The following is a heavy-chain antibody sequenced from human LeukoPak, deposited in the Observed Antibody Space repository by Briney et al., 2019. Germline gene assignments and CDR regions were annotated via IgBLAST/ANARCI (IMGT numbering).Heavy chain of an antibody. CDR3: AKMTYYYDSSGYYPNAFDI. CDR2: ISGSGGSK. D-gene: IGHD3-22*01. Sequence: GASLRLSCAASGFTFSSYAMSWLRQAPGKGLEWVSAISGSGGSKYYADSVKGRFTISRDNSKNTLYLQMNSLRAEDTAVYYCAKMTYYYDSSGYYPNAFDIWGQGTMVTVSS. J-gene: IGHJ3*02. CDR1: GFTFSSYA. V-gene: IGHV3-23*01.